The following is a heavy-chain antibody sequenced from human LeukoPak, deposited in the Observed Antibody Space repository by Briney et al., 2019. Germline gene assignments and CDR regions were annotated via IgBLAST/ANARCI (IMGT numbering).Heavy chain of an antibody. CDR1: GFTFSSYA. V-gene: IGHV3-23*01. CDR3: AKDSSSPPEYYYYYGMDV. D-gene: IGHD6-13*01. CDR2: IVSSGGST. Sequence: PGGSLRLSCAASGFTFSSYAMSWVRQAPGKGLEWVSAIVSSGGSTYYADSVKGRFTISRDNSKNTLYLQMNSLRAEDTAVYYCAKDSSSPPEYYYYYGMDVWGQGTTVTGSS. J-gene: IGHJ6*02.